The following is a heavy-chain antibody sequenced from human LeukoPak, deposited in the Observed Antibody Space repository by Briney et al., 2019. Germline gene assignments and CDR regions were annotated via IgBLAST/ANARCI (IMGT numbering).Heavy chain of an antibody. V-gene: IGHV3-48*04. CDR1: GFTFSSYS. CDR3: ARRRDFIDY. CDR2: ISSSGNTI. J-gene: IGHJ4*02. D-gene: IGHD3/OR15-3a*01. Sequence: GGSLRLSCAASGFTFSSYSMNWVRQAPGKGLEWVSYISSSGNTIDYADSVKGRFTISRDNAKNSLYLQMNSLRAEDTAVYYCARRRDFIDYWGQGTLVTVSS.